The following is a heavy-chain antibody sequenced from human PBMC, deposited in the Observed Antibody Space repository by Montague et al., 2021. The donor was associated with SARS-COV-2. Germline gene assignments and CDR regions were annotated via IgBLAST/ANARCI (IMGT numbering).Heavy chain of an antibody. CDR2: INHSGST. D-gene: IGHD2-21*02. J-gene: IGHJ4*02. Sequence: SETLSLTCAVSGGSFSSYYWSWIRQPPGKGLEWIAEINHSGSTDYNPSLKSRVTISLDTSKNQFSLKLNSVTVADTAVYYCARLAYCCADCFSVWEIFFDFWGPGTLVTVSS. CDR3: ARLAYCCADCFSVWEIFFDF. V-gene: IGHV4-34*01. CDR1: GGSFSSYY.